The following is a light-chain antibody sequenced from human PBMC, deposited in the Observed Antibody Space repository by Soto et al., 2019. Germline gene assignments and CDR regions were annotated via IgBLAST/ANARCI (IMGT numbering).Light chain of an antibody. CDR2: AAS. CDR1: QGISNY. J-gene: IGKJ3*01. CDR3: KKYNSAPFT. V-gene: IGKV1-27*01. Sequence: DIQMTQSPSSLSASVGDRVTITCRASQGISNYLAWYQQKPGKVPKLLIYAASTLQSGVPSRLSGSGSGTNFTLTISSLQPEDVATYYCKKYNSAPFTFGPGTQVDIK.